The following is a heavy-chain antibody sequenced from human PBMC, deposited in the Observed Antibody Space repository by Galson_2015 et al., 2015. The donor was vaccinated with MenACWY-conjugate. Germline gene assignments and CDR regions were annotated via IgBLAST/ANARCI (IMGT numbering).Heavy chain of an antibody. CDR1: GGTFSTYV. J-gene: IGHJ4*02. Sequence: SVKVSCKASGGTFSTYVFNWVRQAPGQGLEWMGGITPMFGTANYAQKFQGRVTITADKSTSTAYMALSRLRSEDTAVYYCARGGKANDYGGNSADYWGQGTLVTVSS. CDR3: ARGGKANDYGGNSADY. D-gene: IGHD4-23*01. V-gene: IGHV1-69*06. CDR2: ITPMFGTA.